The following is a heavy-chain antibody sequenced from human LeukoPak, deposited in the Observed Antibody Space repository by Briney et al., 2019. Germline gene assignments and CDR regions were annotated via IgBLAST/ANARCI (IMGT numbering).Heavy chain of an antibody. Sequence: GGSLRLSCAASGFTFSSYWMHWVRQAPGKGLEWVSGVSGSGASTYYADSVKGRFTISRDSSKNTLYLQLNSLRVEDTAVYYCARVYGSSNYYYDRYYYYMDVWGRGTTVTVSS. CDR1: GFTFSSYW. CDR3: ARVYGSSNYYYDRYYYYMDV. V-gene: IGHV3-23*01. J-gene: IGHJ6*03. CDR2: VSGSGAST. D-gene: IGHD3-22*01.